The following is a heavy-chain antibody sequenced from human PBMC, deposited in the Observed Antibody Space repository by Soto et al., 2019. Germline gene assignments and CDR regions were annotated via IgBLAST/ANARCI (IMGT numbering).Heavy chain of an antibody. J-gene: IGHJ6*02. V-gene: IGHV1-69*01. CDR1: GCTFSSYS. CDR2: VIPMSGKA. CDR3: ASSPCSSTSWEISYHYYYGMDV. D-gene: IGHD2-2*01. Sequence: VQLVQSGAEVKKPGSSVKVSCKASGCTFSSYSISWVRQAPGQGLEWMGGVIPMSGKANYAQKFQGTVTITADESTSTAYMELSSLRSEDSAVYYCASSPCSSTSWEISYHYYYGMDVWGQGTTVTVSS.